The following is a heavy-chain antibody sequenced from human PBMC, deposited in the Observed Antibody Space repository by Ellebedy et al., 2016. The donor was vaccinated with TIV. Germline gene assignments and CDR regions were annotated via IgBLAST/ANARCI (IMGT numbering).Heavy chain of an antibody. Sequence: GGSLRLXCEVSGFTFSNYGMNWVRQAPGKGLEWVSSISSDSSYIYYADSVKGRFTISRDNAKNSLYLQMNSLRAEDTAVYYTYSGGYWGQGTLVTVSS. D-gene: IGHD1-26*01. CDR3: YSGGY. V-gene: IGHV3-21*01. CDR2: ISSDSSYI. J-gene: IGHJ4*02. CDR1: GFTFSNYG.